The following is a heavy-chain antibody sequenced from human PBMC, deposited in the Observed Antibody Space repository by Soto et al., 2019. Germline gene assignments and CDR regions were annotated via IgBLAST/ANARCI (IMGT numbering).Heavy chain of an antibody. V-gene: IGHV4-31*02. J-gene: IGHJ3*01. Sequence: YWTWVRQHPGKGLEWIGYIYYNGNTYFSPSLKSRLTISIDTSKNQFSLKLSSVTAADTAMYYCARARLRAVYAFDFWGQGTMVTVSS. D-gene: IGHD4-17*01. CDR1: Y. CDR3: ARARLRAVYAFDF. CDR2: IYYNGNT.